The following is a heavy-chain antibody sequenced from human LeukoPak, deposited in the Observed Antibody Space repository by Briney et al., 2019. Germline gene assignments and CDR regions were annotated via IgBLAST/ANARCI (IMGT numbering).Heavy chain of an antibody. CDR3: ARGLIYCSSTSCYRYWFDP. J-gene: IGHJ5*02. Sequence: ASVKVSCKASGYTFTSYDINWVRQATGQGLGWMGWMNPNSGNTGYAQKFQGRVTITRNTSISTAYMELSSLRSEDTAVYYCARGLIYCSSTSCYRYWFDPWGQGTLVTVSS. CDR1: GYTFTSYD. D-gene: IGHD2-2*01. V-gene: IGHV1-8*03. CDR2: MNPNSGNT.